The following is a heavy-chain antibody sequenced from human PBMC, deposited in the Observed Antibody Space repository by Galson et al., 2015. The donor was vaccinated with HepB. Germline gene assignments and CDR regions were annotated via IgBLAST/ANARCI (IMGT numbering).Heavy chain of an antibody. CDR1: GYTFTSYG. D-gene: IGHD3-10*01. J-gene: IGHJ4*02. V-gene: IGHV1-18*01. Sequence: SVKVSCKASGYTFTSYGLSWLRQAPGQGLEYMGWISPYNGNTNYAQKLQGRVTMTTDKSTTTAYMELRSLRSDDTAVYYCALRTGTYPYYFDFWGQDTLVAVSS. CDR3: ALRTGTYPYYFDF. CDR2: ISPYNGNT.